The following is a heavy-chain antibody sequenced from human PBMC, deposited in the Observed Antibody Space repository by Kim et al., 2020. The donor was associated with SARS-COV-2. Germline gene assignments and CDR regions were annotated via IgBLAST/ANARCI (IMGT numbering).Heavy chain of an antibody. V-gene: IGHV5-10-1*01. CDR3: ARHSSRVCKFDP. D-gene: IGHD6-13*01. J-gene: IGHJ5*02. Sequence: YRPSFTGHVTISADKSISTAYLQWSSLKASDTAMYYCARHSSRVCKFDPWGQGTLVTVSS.